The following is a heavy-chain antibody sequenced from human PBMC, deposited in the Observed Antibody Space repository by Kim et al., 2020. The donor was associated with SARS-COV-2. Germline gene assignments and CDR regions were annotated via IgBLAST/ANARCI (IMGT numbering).Heavy chain of an antibody. CDR1: GFTFGDYA. J-gene: IGHJ4*02. CDR2: IRSKAYGGKT. Sequence: GGSLRLSCTASGFTFGDYAMSWVRQAPGKGLEWVGFIRSKAYGGKTEYAASVKGRFTISRDDSKSIAYLQMNSLKTEDTAVYYCTRVVVYYDILTGYYIFDYWGQGTLVTVSS. V-gene: IGHV3-49*04. CDR3: TRVVVYYDILTGYYIFDY. D-gene: IGHD3-9*01.